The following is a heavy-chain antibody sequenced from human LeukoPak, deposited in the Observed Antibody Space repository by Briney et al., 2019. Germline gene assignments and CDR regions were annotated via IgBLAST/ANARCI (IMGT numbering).Heavy chain of an antibody. V-gene: IGHV4-61*02. CDR2: IFTSGST. CDR3: ARVVSSWYKRGPLALDY. D-gene: IGHD6-13*01. Sequence: PSQTLSLTCTVSGGSISSGSYYWTWIRQPAGKGLEWIGRIFTSGSTNYNPSLKSRVTISVDTSKNQFSLKLSSVTAADTAVYYCARVVSSWYKRGPLALDYWGQGTLVTVSS. CDR1: GGSISSGSYY. J-gene: IGHJ4*02.